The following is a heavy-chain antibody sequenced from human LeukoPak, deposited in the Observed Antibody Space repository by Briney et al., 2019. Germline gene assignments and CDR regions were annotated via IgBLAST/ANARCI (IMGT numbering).Heavy chain of an antibody. CDR2: ISSSSSTI. CDR1: GFTFSSYS. J-gene: IGHJ4*02. D-gene: IGHD3-10*01. Sequence: GGSLRLSCAASGFTFSSYSMNWVRQAPGKGLEWVSYISSSSSTIYYADSVKGRFTISRDNAKNSLYLQMNSLRAEDTAVYYCARDPSGDFDYWGQGTLVTVSS. V-gene: IGHV3-48*01. CDR3: ARDPSGDFDY.